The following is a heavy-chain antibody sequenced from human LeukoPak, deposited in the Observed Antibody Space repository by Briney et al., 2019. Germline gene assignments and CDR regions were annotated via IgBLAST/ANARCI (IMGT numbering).Heavy chain of an antibody. J-gene: IGHJ5*02. CDR1: GFIVNSYA. CDR2: IYSDGVT. V-gene: IGHV3-66*02. Sequence: GGSLRLSCAASGFIVNSYAMSWVRHAPGKGLAWVSLIYSDGVTQYADSVKGRFTTSRDNSKNTLYLQMNSLRDEDTAVYFCARDRAEGKTWVEFDPWGQGTLVTVSS. CDR3: ARDRAEGKTWVEFDP.